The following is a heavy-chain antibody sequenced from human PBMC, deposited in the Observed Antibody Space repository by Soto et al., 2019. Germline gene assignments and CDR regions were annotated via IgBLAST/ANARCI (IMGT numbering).Heavy chain of an antibody. V-gene: IGHV4-4*07. CDR1: NCSLSTSY. CDR3: SRSGHKESWFNP. CDR2: IYTSGST. Sequence: QVQLQESGPGLVKPSETLFLSCTVSNCSLSTSYWYWIRQPAGKGLEWIGRIYTSGSTTYNPSLRSRVSMALKTSRTQFSLKLISLTAADTAVYYCSRSGHKESWFNPGGQGTLVTVSS. J-gene: IGHJ5*02. D-gene: IGHD6-25*01.